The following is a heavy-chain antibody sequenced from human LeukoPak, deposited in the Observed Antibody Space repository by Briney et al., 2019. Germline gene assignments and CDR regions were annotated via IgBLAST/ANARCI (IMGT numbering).Heavy chain of an antibody. D-gene: IGHD3-3*01. CDR1: GYTFTGYY. CDR2: INPNSGGT. CDR3: ARGSDDFWSGYSPSY. V-gene: IGHV1-2*02. J-gene: IGHJ4*02. Sequence: GASVKVSCKASGYTFTGYYMHWVRQAPGQGHEWMGWINPNSGGTNYAQKFQGRVTMTRDTSISTAYMELSRLRSDDTAVYYCARGSDDFWSGYSPSYWGQGTLITVSS.